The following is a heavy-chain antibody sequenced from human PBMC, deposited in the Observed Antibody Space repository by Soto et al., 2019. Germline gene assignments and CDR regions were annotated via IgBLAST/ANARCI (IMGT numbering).Heavy chain of an antibody. CDR2: IIPVFGTP. Sequence: YSVQVSCKASGGTFSSYAISWVRQAPGQGLEWMGEIIPVFGTPKYAQKFQGRVTITADKSMSAGYLELSSLRSEDTAVYYCARETTSRGLGGSHDYGMDVWG. D-gene: IGHD2-15*01. J-gene: IGHJ6*04. CDR1: GGTFSSYA. CDR3: ARETTSRGLGGSHDYGMDV. V-gene: IGHV1-69*06.